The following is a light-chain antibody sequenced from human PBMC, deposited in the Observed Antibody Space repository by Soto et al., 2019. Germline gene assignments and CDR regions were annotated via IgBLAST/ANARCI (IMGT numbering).Light chain of an antibody. CDR1: QSVSSN. J-gene: IGKJ2*01. V-gene: IGKV3-15*01. CDR3: QQYNNWPYT. CDR2: GAS. Sequence: EIVMTQSPATLSVSPGERATLSCRASQSVSSNLAWYQQKPGQAPRLLIYGASTRATGIPARFSGSGSGTEFTLTISRLQSEDFAVYYCQQYNNWPYTFGQGTKVDIK.